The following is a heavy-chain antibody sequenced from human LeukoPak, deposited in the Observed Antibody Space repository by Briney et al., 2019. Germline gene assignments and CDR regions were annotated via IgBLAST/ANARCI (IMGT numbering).Heavy chain of an antibody. CDR2: ISAYNGNT. V-gene: IGHV1-18*01. Sequence: ASVKVSCKASGYTFTSYGISWVRQAPGQGLEWMGWISAYNGNTNYAQKLQGGVTMTTDTSTSTAYMELRSLRSDDTAVYYCAKVFVYDSSGYYTYDGFDIWGQGAMVTVSS. CDR3: AKVFVYDSSGYYTYDGFDI. CDR1: GYTFTSYG. D-gene: IGHD3-22*01. J-gene: IGHJ3*02.